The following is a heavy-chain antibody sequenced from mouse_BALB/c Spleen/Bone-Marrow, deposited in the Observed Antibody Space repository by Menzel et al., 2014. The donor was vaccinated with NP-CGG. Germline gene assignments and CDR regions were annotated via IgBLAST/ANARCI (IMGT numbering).Heavy chain of an antibody. CDR1: GYTFTDYA. Sequence: QVQLQQPGAELVRPGVSVKISCKGSGYTFTDYAMHWVKQSHAKSLEWIGVISTYYGDASYNQKFKGKATMTVDKSSSTAYMELARLTSEDSAIYHCARESIYYYGSTLDYWGQGTTLTVSS. V-gene: IGHV1S137*01. J-gene: IGHJ2*01. CDR3: ARESIYYYGSTLDY. CDR2: ISTYYGDA. D-gene: IGHD1-1*01.